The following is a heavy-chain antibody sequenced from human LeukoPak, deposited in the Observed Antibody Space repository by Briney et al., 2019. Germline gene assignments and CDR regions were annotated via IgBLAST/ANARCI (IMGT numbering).Heavy chain of an antibody. CDR1: GLTFNAYA. V-gene: IGHV3-30*04. Sequence: TGGSLRLSCAASGLTFNAYAMHWVRQAPGKGLEWVTIISYDGSNKYYSDSVKGRFTISRDNSNNTLYLQMNSLRTEDTAVYYCARAGNYYKEIDCWGQGTLVTVSS. CDR3: ARAGNYYKEIDC. D-gene: IGHD3-10*01. J-gene: IGHJ4*02. CDR2: ISYDGSNK.